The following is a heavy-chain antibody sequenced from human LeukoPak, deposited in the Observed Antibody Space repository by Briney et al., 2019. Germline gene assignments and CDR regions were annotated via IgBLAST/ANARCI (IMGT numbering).Heavy chain of an antibody. V-gene: IGHV1-46*01. CDR2: INPSGGST. Sequence: ASVKVSCKASRDTFSSYYMHWVRQAPGQGLEWLGIINPSGGSTSYAQKFQGRVTMTRDTSTSTVYMELSSLRSEDTAVYYCARSRPVNYYYYYMDVWGKGTTVTVSS. CDR1: RDTFSSYY. J-gene: IGHJ6*03. CDR3: ARSRPVNYYYYYMDV.